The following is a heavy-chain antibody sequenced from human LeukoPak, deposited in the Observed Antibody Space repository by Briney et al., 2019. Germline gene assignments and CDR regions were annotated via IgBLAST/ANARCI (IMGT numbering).Heavy chain of an antibody. CDR2: IYSGGST. V-gene: IGHV3-53*01. CDR3: ARLSSSWYRTSKGSSGYLDY. J-gene: IGHJ4*02. CDR1: GFTVSSNY. D-gene: IGHD6-13*01. Sequence: GGSLRLSCAASGFTVSSNYMSWVRQAPGKGLEWVSVIYSGGSTYYADSVKGRFTISRDNSKNTLYLQMNSLRAEDTAVYYCARLSSSWYRTSKGSSGYLDYWGQGTLVTVSS.